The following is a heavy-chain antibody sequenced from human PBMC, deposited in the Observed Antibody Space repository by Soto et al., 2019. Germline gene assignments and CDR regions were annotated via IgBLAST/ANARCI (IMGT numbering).Heavy chain of an antibody. CDR3: SRDSYYCSSGSCYYDGMDV. Sequence: PGGSLRLSCAASGFTFRSYWMHWVRQAPGKGLLWVSRISGDGSSTAYADSVKGRFTISRDNAKNTLYLQMNSLRAEDTAVYYCSRDSYYCSSGSCYYDGMDVWGQGTTVTVSS. J-gene: IGHJ6*02. D-gene: IGHD2-15*01. V-gene: IGHV3-74*01. CDR2: ISGDGSST. CDR1: GFTFRSYW.